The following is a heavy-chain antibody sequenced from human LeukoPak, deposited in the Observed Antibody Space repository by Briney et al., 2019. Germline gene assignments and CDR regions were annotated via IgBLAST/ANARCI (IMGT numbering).Heavy chain of an antibody. J-gene: IGHJ6*02. CDR2: INSDGSST. D-gene: IGHD2-2*02. CDR1: GFTFSSYW. CDR3: ARVNQLLYQFMFYYYYGMDV. Sequence: GGSLRLSCAASGFTFSSYWMPWVRQAPGKGLVWVSRINSDGSSTSYADSVKGRFTISRDNAKNTLYLQMNSLRAEDTAVYYCARVNQLLYQFMFYYYYGMDVWGQGTMVTVSS. V-gene: IGHV3-74*01.